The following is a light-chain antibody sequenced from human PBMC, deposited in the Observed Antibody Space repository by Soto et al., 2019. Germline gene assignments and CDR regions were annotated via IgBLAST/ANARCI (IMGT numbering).Light chain of an antibody. CDR1: QSVSSS. CDR2: DAS. J-gene: IGKJ4*01. Sequence: EIVLTQSPATLSLSPGERATLSCRASQSVSSSLAWYQQKPGQAPRLLIYDASSRATDIPGRFSGSGSGTDFTLTISSLEPEDFAVYYCQQRSNWPLTFGGWTKVEIK. CDR3: QQRSNWPLT. V-gene: IGKV3-11*01.